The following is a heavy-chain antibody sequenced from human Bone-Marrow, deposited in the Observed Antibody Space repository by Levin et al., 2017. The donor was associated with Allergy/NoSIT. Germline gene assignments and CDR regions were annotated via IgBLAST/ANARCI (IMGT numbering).Heavy chain of an antibody. J-gene: IGHJ6*03. CDR2: ISHSGNT. Sequence: PSQTLSLTCAVYGGSFSGNYWSWIRQPPGKGLQWIGEISHSGNTNYNSSLKSRVTISVDTSKNQFSLRLSPVTAADTAVYYCARGARHRGSGSYINYYYYYMDVWGKGTTVSVSS. CDR1: GGSFSGNY. D-gene: IGHD3-10*01. CDR3: ARGARHRGSGSYINYYYYYMDV. V-gene: IGHV4-34*01.